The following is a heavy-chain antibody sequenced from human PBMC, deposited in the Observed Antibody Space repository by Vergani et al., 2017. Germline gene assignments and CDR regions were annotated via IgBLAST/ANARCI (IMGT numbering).Heavy chain of an antibody. J-gene: IGHJ4*02. CDR3: ARERSPLAYCGGDFYSYGY. CDR2: INAGNGNT. V-gene: IGHV1-3*01. CDR1: GYTFTSYA. Sequence: QVQLVQSGAEVKKPGASVKVSCKASGYTFTSYAMHWVRQAPGQRLEWMGWINAGNGNTKYSQKFQGRVTISRDTSASTAYMELSSRRSEDTAVYYCARERSPLAYCGGDFYSYGYWGQGTLVTVSS. D-gene: IGHD2-21*01.